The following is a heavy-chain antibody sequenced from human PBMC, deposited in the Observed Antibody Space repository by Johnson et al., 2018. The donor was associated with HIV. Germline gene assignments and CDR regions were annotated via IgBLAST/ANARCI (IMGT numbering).Heavy chain of an antibody. J-gene: IGHJ3*02. CDR2: IWYDGSDQ. V-gene: IGHV3-33*03. Sequence: QVQLVESGGGVVQPGRSLRLSCTASGFTFSTYGMHWVRQAQGKGLEWVALIWYDGSDQYYADSVKGRFTLSRDNSKNMLYLQMNSLRAEDTAVYYCAKDKRQTAIPQRAFDICGQGTMVTVSS. CDR1: GFTFSTYG. D-gene: IGHD6-25*01. CDR3: AKDKRQTAIPQRAFDI.